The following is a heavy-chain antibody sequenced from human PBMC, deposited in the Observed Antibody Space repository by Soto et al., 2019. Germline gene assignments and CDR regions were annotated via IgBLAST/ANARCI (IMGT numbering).Heavy chain of an antibody. CDR1: GGSISSSSYY. V-gene: IGHV4-39*01. CDR2: IYYSGST. D-gene: IGHD1-26*01. Sequence: QLQLQESGPGLVKPSETLSLTCTVSGGSISSSSYYWGWIRQPPGKGLEWIGSIYYSGSTYYNPSLKSRVTISVDTSKNQFSLKLSSVTAADTAVYYCARHEWELLPEYFDYWGQGTLVTVSS. J-gene: IGHJ4*02. CDR3: ARHEWELLPEYFDY.